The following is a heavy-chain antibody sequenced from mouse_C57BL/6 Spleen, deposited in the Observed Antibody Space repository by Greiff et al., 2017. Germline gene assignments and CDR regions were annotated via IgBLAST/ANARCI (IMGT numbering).Heavy chain of an antibody. Sequence: QVQLQQPVAELVKPGASVKMSCKASGYTFTSYWITWVKQRPGQGLEWIGDIYPGSGSTNYNEKFKSKATLTVDTSSSTAYMQLSSLTSEDSAVYYCARYSNYVYYFDYWGQGTTLTVSS. CDR1: GYTFTSYW. V-gene: IGHV1-55*01. J-gene: IGHJ2*01. CDR2: IYPGSGST. D-gene: IGHD2-5*01. CDR3: ARYSNYVYYFDY.